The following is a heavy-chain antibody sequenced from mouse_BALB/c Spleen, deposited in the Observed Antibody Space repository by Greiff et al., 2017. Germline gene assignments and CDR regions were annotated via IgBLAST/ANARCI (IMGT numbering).Heavy chain of an antibody. CDR1: GFTFSSYT. Sequence: DVMLVESGGGLVKPGGSLKLSCAASGFTFSSYTMSWVRQTPEKRLEWVATISSGGGNTYYPDSVKGRFTISRDNAKNNLYLQMSSLRSEDTALYYCARSGYGNYFDYWGQGTTLTVSS. CDR2: ISSGGGNT. V-gene: IGHV5-9*03. D-gene: IGHD2-10*02. J-gene: IGHJ2*01. CDR3: ARSGYGNYFDY.